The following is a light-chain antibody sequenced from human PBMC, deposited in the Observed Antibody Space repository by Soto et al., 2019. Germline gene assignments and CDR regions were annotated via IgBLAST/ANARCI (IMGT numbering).Light chain of an antibody. CDR2: EVT. CDR3: LSFTSSFTYI. V-gene: IGLV2-14*01. J-gene: IGLJ1*01. CDR1: SSDVGGYNY. Sequence: SVLTQPASVSGSPGQSITISCTGTSSDVGGYNYVSWYQHHPGKAPKLMIYEVTNRPSGVSIRFSGSKSGTTASLTISGLQAEDEADYYCLSFTSSFTYIFGTGTKVTV.